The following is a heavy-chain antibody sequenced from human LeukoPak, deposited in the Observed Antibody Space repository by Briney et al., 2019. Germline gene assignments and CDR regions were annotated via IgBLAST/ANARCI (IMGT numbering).Heavy chain of an antibody. V-gene: IGHV3-30*02. CDR1: GFTFSTYG. CDR3: AKDRGSSVYVEHLDY. D-gene: IGHD6-13*01. CDR2: LQYDGNNK. J-gene: IGHJ4*02. Sequence: GGSLRLSCAASGFTFSTYGMHWVRQAPAKELEWVSFLQYDGNNKNYADSVKGRFTISRDNSKSMLYLQMNDLSPEDTALYYCAKDRGSSVYVEHLDYWGQGTLVTVSS.